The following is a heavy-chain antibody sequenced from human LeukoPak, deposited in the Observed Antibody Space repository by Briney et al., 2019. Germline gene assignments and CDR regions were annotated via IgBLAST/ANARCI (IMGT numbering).Heavy chain of an antibody. CDR3: ARSRDGYLDY. CDR1: GGSISSGGYS. CDR2: IYHGGST. V-gene: IGHV4-30-2*01. D-gene: IGHD5-24*01. Sequence: SQTLSLTCAVSGGSISSGGYSWSWIRQPPGKGLEWVGYIYHGGSTYYNPSLKRRVTISVDRSKNQFSLKLSSVTAADTAVYYCARSRDGYLDYWGQGTLVTVSS. J-gene: IGHJ4*02.